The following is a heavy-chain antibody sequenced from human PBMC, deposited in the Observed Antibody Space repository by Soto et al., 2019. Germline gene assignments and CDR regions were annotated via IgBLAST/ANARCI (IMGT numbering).Heavy chain of an antibody. CDR2: ISYDGSNK. V-gene: IGHV3-30*18. D-gene: IGHD3-9*01. CDR3: AKDRTEDILTGPYFDY. Sequence: GGSLRLSCAASGFTFSSYGMHWVRQAPGKGLEWVAVISYDGSNKYYADSVKGRFTISRDNSKNTLYLQMNSLRAEDTAVYYCAKDRTEDILTGPYFDYWGQGTLVTVSS. CDR1: GFTFSSYG. J-gene: IGHJ4*02.